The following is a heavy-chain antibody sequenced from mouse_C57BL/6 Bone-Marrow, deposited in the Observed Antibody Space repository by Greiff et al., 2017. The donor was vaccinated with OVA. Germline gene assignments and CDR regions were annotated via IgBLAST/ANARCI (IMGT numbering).Heavy chain of an antibody. CDR3: TTPPAMDY. J-gene: IGHJ4*01. CDR1: GFNIKDDY. CDR2: IDPENGDT. V-gene: IGHV14-4*01. Sequence: EVQLVESGAELVRPGASVKLSCTASGFNIKDDYMHWVKQRPEQGLEWIGWIDPENGDTEYASKFQGKATITADTSSNTAYLQLSSLTSEDTAVYYCTTPPAMDYWGQGTSVTVSS.